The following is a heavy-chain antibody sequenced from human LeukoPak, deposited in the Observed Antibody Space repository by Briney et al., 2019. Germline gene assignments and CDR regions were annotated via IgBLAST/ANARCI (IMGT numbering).Heavy chain of an antibody. CDR3: ARYFHD. V-gene: IGHV3-23*01. CDR1: GFTFSSNA. Sequence: GGSLRLSCAASGFTFSSNAMNWVRQAPGKGLEWVSAISDTGGNTDYADSVRGRFTVSRDNSKNTLYLQMNSLRVEDTAVYYCARYFHDWGQGPWSPSPQ. CDR2: ISDTGGNT. J-gene: IGHJ4*02.